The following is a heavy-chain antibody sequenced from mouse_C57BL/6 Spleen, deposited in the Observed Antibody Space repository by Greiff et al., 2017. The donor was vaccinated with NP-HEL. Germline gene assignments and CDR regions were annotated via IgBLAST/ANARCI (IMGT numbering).Heavy chain of an antibody. CDR1: GFTFSSYG. Sequence: EVMLVESGGDLVKPGGSLKLSCAASGFTFSSYGMSWVRQTPDKRLGWVATISSGGSYTYYPDSVKGRFTISRDNAKNTLYLKRSRLKSEDTAMDYCARHAANWAWFAYWGQGTLVTVSA. D-gene: IGHD4-1*01. CDR2: ISSGGSYT. CDR3: ARHAANWAWFAY. J-gene: IGHJ3*01. V-gene: IGHV5-6*02.